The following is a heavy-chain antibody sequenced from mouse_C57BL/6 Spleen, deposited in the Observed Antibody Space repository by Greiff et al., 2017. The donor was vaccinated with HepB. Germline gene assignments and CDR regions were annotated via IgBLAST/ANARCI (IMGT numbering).Heavy chain of an antibody. CDR1: GYAFTNYL. V-gene: IGHV1-54*01. CDR3: ARGGYFDY. Sequence: QVQLKESGAELVRPGTSVKVSCKASGYAFTNYLIEWVKQRPGQGLEWIGVINPGSGGTNYNEKFKGKATLTADKSSSTAYMQLSSLTSEDSAVYFCARGGYFDYWGQGTTLTVSS. CDR2: INPGSGGT. J-gene: IGHJ2*01.